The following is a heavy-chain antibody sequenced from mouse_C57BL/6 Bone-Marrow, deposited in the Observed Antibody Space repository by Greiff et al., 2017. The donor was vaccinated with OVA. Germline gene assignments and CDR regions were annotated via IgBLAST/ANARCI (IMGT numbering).Heavy chain of an antibody. J-gene: IGHJ3*01. CDR3: TPIYYDYDGEWFAY. V-gene: IGHV6-3*01. CDR1: GFTFSNYW. D-gene: IGHD2-4*01. CDR2: IRLKSDNYAT. Sequence: EVMLVESGGGLVQPGGSMKLSCVASGFTFSNYWMNWVRQSPEKGLEWVAQIRLKSDNYATHYAESVKGRFTISRDDSKSSVYLQMNNLRAEDTGIYYCTPIYYDYDGEWFAYRGQGTLVTVSA.